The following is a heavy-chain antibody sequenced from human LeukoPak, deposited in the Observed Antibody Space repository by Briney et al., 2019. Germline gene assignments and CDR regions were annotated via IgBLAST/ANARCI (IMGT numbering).Heavy chain of an antibody. D-gene: IGHD4-17*01. J-gene: IGHJ4*02. CDR2: ISSNGGST. CDR3: ARRGRCYGHSMDH. Sequence: PGGSLRLSRVASRFTFSSYAMHRVLQAPGPGLEYVSAISSNGGSTYYAKSVKGRFTIYSDNSMKTLYLQMGRLRDQGMDVYLCARRGRCYGHSMDHWGQGTLVTVSS. CDR1: RFTFSSYA. V-gene: IGHV3-64*01.